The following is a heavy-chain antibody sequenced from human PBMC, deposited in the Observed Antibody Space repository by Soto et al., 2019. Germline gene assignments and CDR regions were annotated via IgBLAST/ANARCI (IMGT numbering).Heavy chain of an antibody. D-gene: IGHD3-22*01. V-gene: IGHV4-34*01. CDR1: GGSFSGYY. CDR3: ARCYYDSSGYLFDY. CDR2: INHSGST. J-gene: IGHJ4*02. Sequence: PSETLSLTCAVYGGSFSGYYWSWIRQPPGKGLEWIGEINHSGSTNYNPSLKSRVTISVDTSKNQFSLKLSSVTAADTAVYYCARCYYDSSGYLFDYWGQGTLVTVSS.